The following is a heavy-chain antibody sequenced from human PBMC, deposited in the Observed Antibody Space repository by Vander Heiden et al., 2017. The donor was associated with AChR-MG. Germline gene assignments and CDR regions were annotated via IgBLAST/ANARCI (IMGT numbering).Heavy chain of an antibody. D-gene: IGHD5-12*01. J-gene: IGHJ4*02. CDR3: AREGRWLQSLDY. Sequence: QVQLVQPGAEVKKPGVPVKAPCKDPGYTFTSYGIRGVRQAAGRGLEWMGLISAYNGNTNDPQKLQERVTMTTDTSTSTAYKWLRSLRSDDTAVYYCAREGRWLQSLDYWGQGTLVTVSS. CDR2: ISAYNGNT. V-gene: IGHV1-18*01. CDR1: GYTFTSYG.